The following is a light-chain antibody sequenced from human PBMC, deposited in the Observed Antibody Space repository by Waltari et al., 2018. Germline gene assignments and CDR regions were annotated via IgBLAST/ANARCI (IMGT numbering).Light chain of an antibody. CDR2: ATS. CDR1: QSVSSSY. Sequence: EVVLTQFPGTLSMSPGERAILYCRTSQSVSSSYLAWYQQKPGQAPRLLIYATSTRVTGAPDRFSGSGSGTDFSLSISRLEPEDFAVYFCQRYGSSPPVYTFGPGTKLVIK. CDR3: QRYGSSPPVYT. V-gene: IGKV3-20*01. J-gene: IGKJ2*01.